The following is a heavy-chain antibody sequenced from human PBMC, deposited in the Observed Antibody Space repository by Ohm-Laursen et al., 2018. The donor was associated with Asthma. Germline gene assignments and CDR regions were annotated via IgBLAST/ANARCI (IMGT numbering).Heavy chain of an antibody. J-gene: IGHJ4*02. D-gene: IGHD3-22*01. CDR2: GGSYYDGGLK. CDR3: AKDRDSSGYYFDY. CDR1: GFTFRNYD. V-gene: IGHV3-30*18. Sequence: SLRLSCSASGFTFRNYDMHWVRQAPGKGLEWVAVGGSYYDGGLKYYADSVNGRFTVSRDDSKNTLYLQMNSLRPDDTAVYYCAKDRDSSGYYFDYWGQGTLVTVSS.